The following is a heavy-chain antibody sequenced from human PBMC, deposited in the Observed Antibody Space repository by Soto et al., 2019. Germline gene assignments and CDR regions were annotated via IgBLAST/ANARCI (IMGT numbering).Heavy chain of an antibody. V-gene: IGHV3-30-3*01. CDR1: GFTFSTYA. CDR3: ARDRPSPYCSSTSCSSYFDY. CDR2: ISYDGSNK. D-gene: IGHD2-2*01. Sequence: PGGSLRLSCAASGFTFSTYAMQWVRQAPGKGLEWVAVISYDGSNKYYADSVKGRFTISRDNSTNTLYLQMNSLRAEDTAVYYCARDRPSPYCSSTSCSSYFDYWGQGTLVTVSS. J-gene: IGHJ4*02.